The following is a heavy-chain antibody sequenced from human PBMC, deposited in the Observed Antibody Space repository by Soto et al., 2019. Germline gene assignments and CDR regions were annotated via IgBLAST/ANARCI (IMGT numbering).Heavy chain of an antibody. J-gene: IGHJ5*02. CDR3: ARGVYDFLTGYFPHNWFDP. V-gene: IGHV4-30-2*01. CDR2: IYHSGST. CDR1: GGSISSGGYY. Sequence: SETLSLTCTVSGGSISSGGYYWSWIRQHPGKGLEWIGYIYHSGSTYYNPSLKSRVTISVDRSKNQFSLKLSSVTAADTAVYYCARGVYDFLTGYFPHNWFDPWGQGTLVTVSS. D-gene: IGHD3-9*01.